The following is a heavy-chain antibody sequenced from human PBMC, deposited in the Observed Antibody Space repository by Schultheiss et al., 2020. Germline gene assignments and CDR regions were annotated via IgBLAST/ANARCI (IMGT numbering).Heavy chain of an antibody. CDR1: GFTVGSNY. CDR2: IYYSGST. Sequence: ESLKISCSASGFTVGSNYMSWVRQAPGKGLEWIGYIYYSGSTYYNPSLQSRLTISVDTSKNQFSLKLSSVTAADTAVYYCARGDHTVAPFYYWGQGTLVTVSS. CDR3: ARGDHTVAPFYY. D-gene: IGHD6-19*01. J-gene: IGHJ4*02. V-gene: IGHV4-59*02.